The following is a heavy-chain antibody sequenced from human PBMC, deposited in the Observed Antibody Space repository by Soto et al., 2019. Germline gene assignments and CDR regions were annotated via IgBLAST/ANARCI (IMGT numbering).Heavy chain of an antibody. CDR3: AREIRSGYYKYWYFDL. Sequence: QVQLVQSGAEVKKPGASVKVSCKASGYSFTVYHMHWVRQAPGQGLEWMGWINTDSGGTKYAQKFEGRVTMSRDTSINTADMELSNIISDDTAVYYCAREIRSGYYKYWYFDLWGRGTLITVSS. J-gene: IGHJ2*01. CDR1: GYSFTVYH. CDR2: INTDSGGT. D-gene: IGHD3-3*01. V-gene: IGHV1-2*02.